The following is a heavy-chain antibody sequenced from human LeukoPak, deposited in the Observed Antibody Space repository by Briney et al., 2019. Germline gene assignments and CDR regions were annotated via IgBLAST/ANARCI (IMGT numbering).Heavy chain of an antibody. D-gene: IGHD3-10*01. CDR1: GFTFSGYA. J-gene: IGHJ4*02. CDR2: ISGSGGST. Sequence: GGSLRLSCAASGFTFSGYAMSWVRQAPGKGLEWVSAISGSGGSTYYADSVKGRFTISRDNSKNTLYLQMNSLRAEDTAVYYCAKGVQGVINYFDYWGQGTLVTVSS. CDR3: AKGVQGVINYFDY. V-gene: IGHV3-23*01.